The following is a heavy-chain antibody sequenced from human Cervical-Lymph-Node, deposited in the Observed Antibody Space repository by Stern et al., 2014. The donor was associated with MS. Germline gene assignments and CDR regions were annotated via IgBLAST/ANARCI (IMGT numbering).Heavy chain of an antibody. CDR3: AKYAETFDS. CDR2: VTYNGTNK. J-gene: IGHJ4*02. CDR1: GFTFKSYT. Sequence: VQLVESGGGVVQPGRSLRLSCSASGFTFKSYTMQWVRQPPGKGLEWVAVVTYNGTNKYYADCVTGRFTISRDNSKNIVFLQMNSLRPEDSAVYYCAKYAETFDSWGQGTLVIVSS. D-gene: IGHD5-24*01. V-gene: IGHV3-30-3*02.